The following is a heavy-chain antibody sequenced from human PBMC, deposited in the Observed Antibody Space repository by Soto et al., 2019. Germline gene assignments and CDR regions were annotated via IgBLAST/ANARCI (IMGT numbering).Heavy chain of an antibody. Sequence: QVQLVQSGAEVKKPGSSVKVSCKASGGTFSSYAISWVRQAPGQGLEWMGGIIPIFGTANYAQKFQGRVTITVDESTSTAYMELSSLRSEDTAVYYCASGITMVRKGYYGMDVWGQGTTVTVSS. CDR2: IIPIFGTA. CDR1: GGTFSSYA. D-gene: IGHD3-10*01. J-gene: IGHJ6*02. CDR3: ASGITMVRKGYYGMDV. V-gene: IGHV1-69*01.